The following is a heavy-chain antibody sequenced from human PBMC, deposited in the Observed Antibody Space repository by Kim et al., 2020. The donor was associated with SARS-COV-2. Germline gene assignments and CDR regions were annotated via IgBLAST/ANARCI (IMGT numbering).Heavy chain of an antibody. J-gene: IGHJ4*02. CDR3: ARTYYYDSSGYSNEIDY. Sequence: LKSRVTISVDTSKNQFSLKLSSVTAADTAVYYCARTYYYDSSGYSNEIDYWGQGTLVTVSS. D-gene: IGHD3-22*01. V-gene: IGHV4-39*07.